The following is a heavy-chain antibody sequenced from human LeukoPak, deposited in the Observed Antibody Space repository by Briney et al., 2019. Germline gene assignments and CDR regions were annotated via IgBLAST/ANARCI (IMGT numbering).Heavy chain of an antibody. CDR1: GASISSVSYF. CDR2: IHYSGTT. J-gene: IGHJ4*02. Sequence: PSETLSLTCSVAGASISSVSYFWGWIRQTPGKGLEWIGSIHYSGTTHYNPSLKSRVSLSVDTSKNQFSLKLSSVTAADTAMYYCARHGDENNTGWYILWDNWGRGNLATVSS. CDR3: ARHGDENNTGWYILWDN. V-gene: IGHV4-39*01. D-gene: IGHD6-19*01.